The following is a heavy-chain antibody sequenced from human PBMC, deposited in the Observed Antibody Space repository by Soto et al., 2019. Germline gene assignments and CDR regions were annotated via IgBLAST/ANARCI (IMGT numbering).Heavy chain of an antibody. CDR2: GYNSGST. CDR1: GGSISSSSSY. V-gene: IGHV4-39*01. J-gene: IGHJ4*02. Sequence: PSETXSLTCTVSGGSISSSSSYWIWIRQPPGKGLEWIGSGYNSGSTHSNPSLKSRVTISVDTPKNQFSLKLSSVTGADTAVYYCARNYYDGSGYFYWGQGTLVTVSS. D-gene: IGHD3-22*01. CDR3: ARNYYDGSGYFY.